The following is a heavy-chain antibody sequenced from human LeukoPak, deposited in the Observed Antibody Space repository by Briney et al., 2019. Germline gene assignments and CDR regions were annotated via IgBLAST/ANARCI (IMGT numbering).Heavy chain of an antibody. J-gene: IGHJ4*02. CDR3: ARGLYDSGDYHYGIRAYYFDN. V-gene: IGHV4-34*01. D-gene: IGHD3-22*01. CDR1: GASFSGDY. CDR2: INHSGRS. Sequence: SQTLSLTCAVSGASFSGDYWSWLRQPPGKRLEWIAEINHSGRSNYNPSLQGRVTISVDTSKNQFSLNLSSVAAADTARYYCARGLYDSGDYHYGIRAYYFDNWGQGILVTVSS.